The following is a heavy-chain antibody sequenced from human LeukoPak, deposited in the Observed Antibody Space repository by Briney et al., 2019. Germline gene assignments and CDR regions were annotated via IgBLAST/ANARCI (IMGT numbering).Heavy chain of an antibody. Sequence: SETLSLTCTVSGGSISGGSYYWGWIRQPPGKGLEWIGSIHYSGSSHYTSSLKSRVTISVDTSKNQISLKMTSVTAADTAIYYCARHPSPDYTSSTDWFDPWGRGNLVTVSS. J-gene: IGHJ5*02. CDR1: GGSISGGSYY. V-gene: IGHV4-39*01. CDR3: ARHPSPDYTSSTDWFDP. D-gene: IGHD6-6*01. CDR2: IHYSGSS.